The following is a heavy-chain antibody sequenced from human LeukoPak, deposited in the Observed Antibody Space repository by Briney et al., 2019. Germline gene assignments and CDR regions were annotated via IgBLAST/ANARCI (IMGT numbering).Heavy chain of an antibody. CDR1: GFTFSSYA. Sequence: PGGSLRLSCAASGFTFSSYAMHWVRQAPGKGLEWVAVISYDGSNKYYADSVKGRFTISRDNSKNTLYLQMNSLRAEDTAVYYCWSYGRYYYYYYYMDVWGKGTTVTVSS. CDR2: ISYDGSNK. J-gene: IGHJ6*03. D-gene: IGHD3-10*01. V-gene: IGHV3-30*04. CDR3: WSYGRYYYYYYYMDV.